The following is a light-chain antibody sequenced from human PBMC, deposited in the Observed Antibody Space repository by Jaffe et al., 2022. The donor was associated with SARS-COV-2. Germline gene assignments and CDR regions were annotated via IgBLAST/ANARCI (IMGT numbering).Light chain of an antibody. CDR1: QGISSF. V-gene: IGKV1-9*01. Sequence: DIQLTQSPSFLSASVGDRVTITCRASQGISSFLAWYQQKPGKAPKLLIYAASTLQGGVQSRFSGSGSGTEFTLTINSLQPEDFATYYCQHLHSYPLTFGGGTKVEIK. CDR3: QHLHSYPLT. J-gene: IGKJ4*01. CDR2: AAS.